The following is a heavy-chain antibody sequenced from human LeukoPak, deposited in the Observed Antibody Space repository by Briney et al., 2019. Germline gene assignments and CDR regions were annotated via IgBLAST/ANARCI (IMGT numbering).Heavy chain of an antibody. CDR2: ISYDGSNK. J-gene: IGHJ4*02. D-gene: IGHD3-3*01. CDR1: GFTFSSYA. V-gene: IGHV3-30-3*01. CDR3: ARAPYDFWSGYYSSPPED. Sequence: GGSLRLSCAASGFTFSSYAMHWVRQAPGKGMEWVAVISYDGSNKYYADSVKGRFTISRDNSKNTLYLQMSSLRAEDTAVYYCARAPYDFWSGYYSSPPEDWGQGTLVTVSS.